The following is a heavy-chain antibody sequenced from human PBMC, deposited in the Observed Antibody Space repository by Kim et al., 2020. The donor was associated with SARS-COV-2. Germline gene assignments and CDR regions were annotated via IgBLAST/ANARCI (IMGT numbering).Heavy chain of an antibody. V-gene: IGHV3-30*04. CDR1: GFTFSSYA. Sequence: GGSLRLSCAASGFTFSSYAMHWVRQAPGKGLEWVAVISYDGSNKYYADSVKGRFTISRDNSKNTLYLQMNSLRAEDTAVYYCARRAFDYWGQGTLVTVSS. CDR3: ARRAFDY. CDR2: ISYDGSNK. J-gene: IGHJ4*02.